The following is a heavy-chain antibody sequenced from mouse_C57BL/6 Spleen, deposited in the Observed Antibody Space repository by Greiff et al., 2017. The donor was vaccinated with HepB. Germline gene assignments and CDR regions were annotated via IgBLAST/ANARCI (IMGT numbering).Heavy chain of an antibody. D-gene: IGHD1-1*01. CDR3: ARCHYYGSSYGYWYFDV. Sequence: QVQLKQSGAELARPGASVKLSCKASGYTFTSYGISWVKQRTGQGLEWIGEIYPRSGNTYYNEKFKGKATLTADKSSSTAYMELRSLTSEDSAVYFCARCHYYGSSYGYWYFDVWGTGTTVTVSS. CDR2: IYPRSGNT. CDR1: GYTFTSYG. V-gene: IGHV1-81*01. J-gene: IGHJ1*03.